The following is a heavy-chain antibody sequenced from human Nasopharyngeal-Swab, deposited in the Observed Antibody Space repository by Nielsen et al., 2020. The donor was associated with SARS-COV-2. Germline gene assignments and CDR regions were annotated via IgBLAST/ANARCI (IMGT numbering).Heavy chain of an antibody. J-gene: IGHJ3*02. V-gene: IGHV3-23*01. CDR1: GFTFRIYA. CDR3: AKDVSLIRGYDAFDI. D-gene: IGHD3-10*01. Sequence: GESLKISCAASGFTFRIYAMSWVRQAPGKGLEWVSYISGDGDRVFYADSVKGRFTISRDNSASTMYLQMNSLRADDTAVYYCAKDVSLIRGYDAFDIWGQGTMVTASS. CDR2: ISGDGDRV.